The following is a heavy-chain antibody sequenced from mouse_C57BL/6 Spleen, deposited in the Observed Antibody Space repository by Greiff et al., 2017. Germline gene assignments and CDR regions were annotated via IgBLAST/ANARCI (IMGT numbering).Heavy chain of an antibody. V-gene: IGHV2-2*01. CDR3: ARGYYGYDSAWFAY. D-gene: IGHD2-2*01. Sequence: VKLVESGPGLVQPSQSLSITCTVSGFSLTSYGVHWVRQSPGKGLEWLGVIWSGGSTDYNAAFISRLSISKDNSKSQVFFKMNSLQADDTAIYYCARGYYGYDSAWFAYWGQGTLVTVSA. J-gene: IGHJ3*01. CDR2: IWSGGST. CDR1: GFSLTSYG.